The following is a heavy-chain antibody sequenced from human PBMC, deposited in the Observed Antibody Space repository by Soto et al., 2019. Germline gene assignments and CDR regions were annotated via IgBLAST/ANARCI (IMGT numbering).Heavy chain of an antibody. CDR3: ARGRPVPY. CDR2: VNQDGGEK. Sequence: EVQLVESGGDLVQPGGSLRLSCAASGFTFSSYWMSWVRQAPGKGLEWVANVNQDGGEKFYVGSVKGRFTISRDNAMNSLYLQMNSLRAEDTAVYYCARGRPVPYWGQGTLVTVSS. CDR1: GFTFSSYW. D-gene: IGHD3-10*01. J-gene: IGHJ4*02. V-gene: IGHV3-7*01.